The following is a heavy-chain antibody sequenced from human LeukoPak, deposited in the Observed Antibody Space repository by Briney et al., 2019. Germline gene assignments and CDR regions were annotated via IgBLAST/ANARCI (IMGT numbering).Heavy chain of an antibody. D-gene: IGHD2-2*01. CDR2: IIAIFGKA. Sequence: GASVKVSCKASGCTFSSYAISWVRQAPGQGLEWMGGIIAIFGKANYAQKFQGRVTITADESTSTAYMELSSLRSEDTAVYYCARAPREYQLLWSAFDIWGQGTMGTVSS. J-gene: IGHJ3*02. CDR3: ARAPREYQLLWSAFDI. CDR1: GCTFSSYA. V-gene: IGHV1-69*01.